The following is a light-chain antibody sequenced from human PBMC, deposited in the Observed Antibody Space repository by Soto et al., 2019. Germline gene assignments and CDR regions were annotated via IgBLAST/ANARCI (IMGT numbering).Light chain of an antibody. CDR1: QGIRND. V-gene: IGKV1-27*01. Sequence: IQMTQSPSSLSASVGDRVTITCRASQGIRNDLGWYQQKPGKVPKLLIYDASTLQSGVPSRFSASGSGTDFILTISGLQPEDVATYYCQKFNSAPPWTFGQGTKVDIK. J-gene: IGKJ1*01. CDR2: DAS. CDR3: QKFNSAPPWT.